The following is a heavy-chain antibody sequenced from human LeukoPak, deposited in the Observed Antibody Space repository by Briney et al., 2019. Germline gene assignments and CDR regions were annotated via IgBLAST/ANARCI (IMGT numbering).Heavy chain of an antibody. CDR1: GFTFSNYE. D-gene: IGHD4-17*01. J-gene: IGHJ4*02. V-gene: IGHV3-48*03. CDR2: ISTTGSTI. CDR3: ASADGAYGVY. Sequence: GGSLRLSCAASGFTFSNYEMNWVRQARGKGVEGVSHISTTGSTIYYADSVKGRFTISRDNDRNSLYLQMDSLRLEYTAIYFCASADGAYGVYWVQGTLVIVCS.